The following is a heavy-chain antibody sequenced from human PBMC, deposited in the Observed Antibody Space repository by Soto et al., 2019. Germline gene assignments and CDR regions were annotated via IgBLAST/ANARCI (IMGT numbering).Heavy chain of an antibody. CDR1: GFTFSSYA. CDR3: AKDKARSGYYYYYGMDV. D-gene: IGHD3-3*01. Sequence: GGSLRLSCAASGFTFSSYAMSWVRQAPGKGLEWVSAISGSGGSTYYADSVKGRFTISRDNSKNTLYLQMNSLRAEDTAVYYCAKDKARSGYYYYYGMDVWGQGTTVTVSS. CDR2: ISGSGGST. V-gene: IGHV3-23*01. J-gene: IGHJ6*02.